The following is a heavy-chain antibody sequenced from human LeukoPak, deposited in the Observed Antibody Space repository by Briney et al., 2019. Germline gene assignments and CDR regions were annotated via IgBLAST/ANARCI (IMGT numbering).Heavy chain of an antibody. D-gene: IGHD6-13*01. J-gene: IGHJ5*02. CDR2: IIPIFGTA. CDR3: ARGPLGEAAAGTTVWFDP. CDR1: GGTFSSYA. V-gene: IGHV1-69*05. Sequence: GASVKVSCKASGGTFSSYAISWVRQAPGQGLEWMGGIIPIFGTANYAQKFQGRVTITTDESTSTAYMELSSLRSEDTAVYYCARGPLGEAAAGTTVWFDPWGQGTLVTVSS.